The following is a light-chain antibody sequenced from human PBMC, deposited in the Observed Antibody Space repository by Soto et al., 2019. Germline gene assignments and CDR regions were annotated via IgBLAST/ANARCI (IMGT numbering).Light chain of an antibody. J-gene: IGLJ2*01. Sequence: QSALTQPASVSGSPGQSLTISCTGTSIDIAPYNYVSWYQQHPGKAPKLIIYEVSNRPSGVSNRFSGSKSGNTASLTITGLQPEDEASYYCTSYTITHIPVIFGGGTQLTVL. CDR3: TSYTITHIPVI. CDR1: SIDIAPYNY. CDR2: EVS. V-gene: IGLV2-14*01.